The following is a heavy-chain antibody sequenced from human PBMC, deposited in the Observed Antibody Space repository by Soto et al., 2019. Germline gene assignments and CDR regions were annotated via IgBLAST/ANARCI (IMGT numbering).Heavy chain of an antibody. CDR1: GYTFTSYG. Sequence: QVQLVQSGAEVKKPGASVKVSCKASGYTFTSYGISWVRQAPGQGLEWMGWISAYNGNTNYAQKLQGRVTMTTDTSTSTAYRALRSRRSDDTAVYYCARDGWGSYRFFVPSYGMDVWGQGTTVTVSS. CDR3: ARDGWGSYRFFVPSYGMDV. V-gene: IGHV1-18*01. CDR2: ISAYNGNT. D-gene: IGHD3-16*02. J-gene: IGHJ6*02.